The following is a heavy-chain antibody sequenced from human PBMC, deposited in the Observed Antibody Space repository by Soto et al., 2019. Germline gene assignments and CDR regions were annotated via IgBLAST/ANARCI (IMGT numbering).Heavy chain of an antibody. CDR2: IKQDGSEK. D-gene: IGHD6-19*01. V-gene: IGHV3-7*01. Sequence: GGSLRLSCAASGFTFSSYWMSWVRQAPGKGLEWVANIKQDGSEKYYVDSVKGRFTISRDNAKNSLYLQMNSLGAEDTAVYYCARVSASSGSLFYYYYYYMDVWGKGTTVTVSS. J-gene: IGHJ6*03. CDR1: GFTFSSYW. CDR3: ARVSASSGSLFYYYYYYMDV.